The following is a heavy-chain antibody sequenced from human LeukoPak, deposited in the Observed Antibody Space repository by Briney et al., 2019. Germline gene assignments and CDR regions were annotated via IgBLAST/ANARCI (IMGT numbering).Heavy chain of an antibody. Sequence: ASVKVSRKASRYTFTSYDINWVRQATGQGVEWMGWMDPKRGNAGYAQKFQGRVDMNRHTSISTAYMELGSLRSEDTAVYYCASRTRTGASDIWGQGTMVTVSS. V-gene: IGHV1-8*01. CDR3: ASRTRTGASDI. CDR1: RYTFTSYD. D-gene: IGHD4-17*01. CDR2: MDPKRGNA. J-gene: IGHJ3*02.